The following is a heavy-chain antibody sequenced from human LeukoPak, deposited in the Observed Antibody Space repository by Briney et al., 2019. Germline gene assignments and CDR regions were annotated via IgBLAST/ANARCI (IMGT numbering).Heavy chain of an antibody. CDR1: GGTFSSYA. J-gene: IGHJ4*02. CDR2: IIPIFGTA. Sequence: SVKVSCKASGGTFSSYAISWVRQAPGQGLEWMGGIIPIFGTANYAQKFQGRVTITTEESTSTAYMELSSLRSEDTAVYYCARDSLAVAGTFDYWGQGTLVTVSS. CDR3: ARDSLAVAGTFDY. D-gene: IGHD6-19*01. V-gene: IGHV1-69*05.